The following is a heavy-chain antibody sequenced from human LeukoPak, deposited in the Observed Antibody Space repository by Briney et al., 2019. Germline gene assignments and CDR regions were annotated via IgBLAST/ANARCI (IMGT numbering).Heavy chain of an antibody. CDR3: ARDGYQLLLDAFDI. Sequence: ASVKVSCKASGYTFTSYGISWVRQAPGQGLEWMGWISAYNGNTNYAQKLQGRVAMTTDTSTSTAYMELRSLRSDDTAVYYCARDGYQLLLDAFDIWGQGTMVTVSS. D-gene: IGHD2-2*01. CDR1: GYTFTSYG. J-gene: IGHJ3*02. CDR2: ISAYNGNT. V-gene: IGHV1-18*04.